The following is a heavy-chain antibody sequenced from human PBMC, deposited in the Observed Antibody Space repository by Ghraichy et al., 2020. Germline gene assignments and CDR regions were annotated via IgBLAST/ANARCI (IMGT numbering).Heavy chain of an antibody. CDR3: ASVSLVRGLPIHGSSSYDLGV. Sequence: SETLSLTCTVYGASFRKYYWSWIRQSPGKGLEWIGEIDHAGSANYNPSLESRGTISVDTSKSQFSLEVNSVTAADTAVYYCASVSLVRGLPIHGSSSYDLGVWAQGPTFTVSS. D-gene: IGHD3-10*01. CDR1: GASFRKYY. V-gene: IGHV4-34*01. J-gene: IGHJ6*02. CDR2: IDHAGSA.